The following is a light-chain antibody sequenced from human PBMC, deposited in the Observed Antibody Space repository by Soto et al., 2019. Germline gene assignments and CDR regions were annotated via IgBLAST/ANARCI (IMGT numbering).Light chain of an antibody. CDR1: QSISSTS. Sequence: EIVLTQSPGTLSLSLGERATLSCRASQSISSTSLAWYQQKPGQAPRLLIYGASTRATGIPDRFSGSESGTDFTLTISRLEPEDFVVYYCQQYRNSPFTFGQGTRLEIK. CDR2: GAS. CDR3: QQYRNSPFT. V-gene: IGKV3-20*01. J-gene: IGKJ5*01.